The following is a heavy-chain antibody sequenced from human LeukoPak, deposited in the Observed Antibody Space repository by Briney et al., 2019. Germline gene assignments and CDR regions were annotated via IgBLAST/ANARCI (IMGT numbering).Heavy chain of an antibody. V-gene: IGHV3-74*01. CDR1: GFTSSSYW. CDR2: INSDGSST. J-gene: IGHJ3*02. CDR3: ARGGSYLSAFDI. D-gene: IGHD1-26*01. Sequence: GGSLRLSCAASGFTSSSYWMHWVRQAPGKGLVWVSRINSDGSSTSYADSVKGRFTISRDNAKNTLYLQMNSLRAEDTAVYYCARGGSYLSAFDIWGQGTMVTVSS.